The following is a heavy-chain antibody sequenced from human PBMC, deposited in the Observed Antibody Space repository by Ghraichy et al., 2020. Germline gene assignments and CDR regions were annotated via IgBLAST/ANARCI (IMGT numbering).Heavy chain of an antibody. CDR1: GFSLSTSGMC. D-gene: IGHD3-3*02. CDR3: ARTPPSSISFSYYFDY. Sequence: GPTLVKPTQTLTLSCTFSGFSLSTSGMCVSWIRQPPGKALEWLALIDWDDDKYYSTSLKTRLTISKDTSKKQVVLTMTNMDPVDTATYYCARTPPSSISFSYYFDYWGQGTRVTVSS. V-gene: IGHV2-70*01. J-gene: IGHJ4*02. CDR2: IDWDDDK.